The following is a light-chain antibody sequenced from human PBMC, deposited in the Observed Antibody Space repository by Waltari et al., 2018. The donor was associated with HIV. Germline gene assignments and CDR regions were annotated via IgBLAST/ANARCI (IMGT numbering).Light chain of an antibody. V-gene: IGLV1-40*01. J-gene: IGLJ2*01. Sequence: QSVLTQPPSVSGAPGQRVTISCTGNRSNIGAGYDVHWHQQLPGKAPKLLISDNTNRPSGVPDRFSGSKSGTSASLAITGLRAEDEADYYCQSYPASLTVSLIFGGGTRLTVL. CDR3: QSYPASLTVSLI. CDR1: RSNIGAGYD. CDR2: DNT.